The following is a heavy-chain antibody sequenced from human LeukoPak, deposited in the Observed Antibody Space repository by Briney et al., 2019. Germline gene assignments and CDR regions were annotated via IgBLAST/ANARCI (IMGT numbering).Heavy chain of an antibody. V-gene: IGHV3-53*01. CDR1: GFTVSANY. D-gene: IGHD4-17*01. J-gene: IGHJ4*02. CDR2: IYSGGGT. Sequence: GGPLRLSCAASGFTVSANYMSWVRQAPGKGLEWVSVIYSGGGTYYADSVKGRFTLSRDNSKNTLYLQMNSRRAEDTAVYYCARGGVYGDYARRYFDYWGQGTLVTVSS. CDR3: ARGGVYGDYARRYFDY.